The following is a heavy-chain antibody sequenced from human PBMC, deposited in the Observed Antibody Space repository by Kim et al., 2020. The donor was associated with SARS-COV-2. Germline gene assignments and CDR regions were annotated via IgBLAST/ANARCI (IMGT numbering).Heavy chain of an antibody. J-gene: IGHJ4*02. V-gene: IGHV4-39*06. Sequence: SETLSLTCTVSGGSISSSSYYWGWIRQPPGKGLEWIGSIYYSGSTYYNPSLKSRVTISVDTSKNQFPLKLSSVTAADTAVYYCAREYYDILTGYYMALYYYDCWGGGALVTVSS. CDR3: AREYYDILTGYYMALYYYDC. CDR2: IYYSGST. D-gene: IGHD3-9*01. CDR1: GGSISSSSYY.